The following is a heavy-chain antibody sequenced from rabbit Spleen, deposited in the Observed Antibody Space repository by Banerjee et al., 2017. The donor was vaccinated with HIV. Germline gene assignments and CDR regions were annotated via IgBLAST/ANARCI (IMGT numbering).Heavy chain of an antibody. CDR3: ARETSSGWGIVSFYFSL. Sequence: QSLEESGGGLVKPGASLTLTCKASGFDFNGFSFNGGYDMCWVRQAPGKGLECGACIYPDSSGSTYYANWAKGRFTISKTSSTTVTLQMTSLTAADTATYFCARETSSGWGIVSFYFSLWGPGTLVTV. J-gene: IGHJ4*01. D-gene: IGHD4-1*01. CDR1: GFDFNGFSFNGGYD. CDR2: IYPDSSGST. V-gene: IGHV1S40*01.